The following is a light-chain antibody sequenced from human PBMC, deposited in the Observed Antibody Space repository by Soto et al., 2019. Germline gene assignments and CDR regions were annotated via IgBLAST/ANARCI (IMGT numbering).Light chain of an antibody. CDR1: QSVSSSY. Sequence: EIVLTQSPGTLSLSQGERATLSCRASQSVSSSYLAWYQQKPGQAPRLLIYGASSMATGIPDRFSGSGSGTDFTLTISRLEPEDFAVYYCQQYGSSLPMYTFGQGTKLEIK. CDR2: GAS. J-gene: IGKJ2*01. V-gene: IGKV3-20*01. CDR3: QQYGSSLPMYT.